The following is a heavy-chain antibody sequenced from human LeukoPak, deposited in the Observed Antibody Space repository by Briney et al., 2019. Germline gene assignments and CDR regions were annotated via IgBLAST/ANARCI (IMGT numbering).Heavy chain of an antibody. CDR1: GFTFSGYS. Sequence: GGSLRLSCAGSGFTFSGYSMNWVRQAPGKGLEWVANINQDGSEKYYVDSVKGRFSISRDNAKNSLYLQMNSLRAEDTAVYYCAELGITMIGGVWGKGTTVTISS. V-gene: IGHV3-7*01. J-gene: IGHJ6*04. D-gene: IGHD3-10*02. CDR2: INQDGSEK. CDR3: AELGITMIGGV.